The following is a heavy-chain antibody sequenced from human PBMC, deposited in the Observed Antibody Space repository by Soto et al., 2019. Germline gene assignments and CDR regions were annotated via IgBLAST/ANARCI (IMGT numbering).Heavy chain of an antibody. CDR1: GLIFSNYG. CDR3: ATDGAAGAVLGV. D-gene: IGHD6-13*01. Sequence: EVQLVESGGGLVKPGGSLRLSCTASGLIFSNYGMNWVRQAAGKRPEWVSSISSGGEYIDDADSVKGRLAISSDHANNILYLQLDSLGVEDPAVYCCATDGAAGAVLGVWCRGTTVTVSS. V-gene: IGHV3-21*06. CDR2: ISSGGEYI. J-gene: IGHJ6*02.